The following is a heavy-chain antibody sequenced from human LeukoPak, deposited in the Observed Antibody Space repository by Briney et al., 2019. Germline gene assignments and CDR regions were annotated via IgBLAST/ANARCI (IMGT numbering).Heavy chain of an antibody. CDR2: IDDSGNT. D-gene: IGHD2-15*01. V-gene: IGHV4-59*01. Sequence: SETLSLTCTVSGGSISGYYWSWIRRPPGKGLEWIGYIDDSGNTNYSPSLKSQVTISVDRSKNQFSLKLNFVTSADTAVYYCARGGYAPSDWGQGTLVTVSS. CDR3: ARGGYAPSD. J-gene: IGHJ4*02. CDR1: GGSISGYY.